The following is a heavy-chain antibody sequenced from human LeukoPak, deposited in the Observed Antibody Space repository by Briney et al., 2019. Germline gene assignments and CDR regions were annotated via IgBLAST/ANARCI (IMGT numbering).Heavy chain of an antibody. V-gene: IGHV4-39*07. Sequence: PSETLSLTCTVSGFSISSSGYYWGWIRQSPGKGLEWIGEINHSGSTNYNPSLKSRVTISVDTSKNQFSLKLSSVTAADTAVYYCARGEATVTEGYFDYWGQGTLVTVSS. D-gene: IGHD4-17*01. CDR2: INHSGST. CDR1: GFSISSSGYY. J-gene: IGHJ4*02. CDR3: ARGEATVTEGYFDY.